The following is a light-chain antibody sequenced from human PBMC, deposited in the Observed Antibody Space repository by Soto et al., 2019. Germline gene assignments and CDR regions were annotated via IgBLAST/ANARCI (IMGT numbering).Light chain of an antibody. CDR3: QQYKAYSYT. Sequence: DIHMTQSPSTLSASVGDRVTITCRASQTINVWLAWYQQKPGKAPKLLISKASSLESGVPSRFSGSGSGIEFTLTISSLQPDDFATYYCQQYKAYSYTFGQGTELVVK. CDR1: QTINVW. V-gene: IGKV1-5*03. CDR2: KAS. J-gene: IGKJ2*01.